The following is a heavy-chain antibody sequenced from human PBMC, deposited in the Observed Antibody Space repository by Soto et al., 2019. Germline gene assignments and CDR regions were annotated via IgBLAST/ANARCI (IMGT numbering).Heavy chain of an antibody. Sequence: PSETLSLTCTVSGGSVSSGSYYWSWIRQPPGKGLEWIGYTYYSGSTNYNPSLKSRVTISVDTSKNQFSLKFTSVTAADTAVYYCAREGRGLVVADESIGCGGFQHWGQGTPVTVSS. J-gene: IGHJ1*01. D-gene: IGHD2-15*01. CDR1: GGSVSSGSYY. CDR2: TYYSGST. V-gene: IGHV4-61*01. CDR3: AREGRGLVVADESIGCGGFQH.